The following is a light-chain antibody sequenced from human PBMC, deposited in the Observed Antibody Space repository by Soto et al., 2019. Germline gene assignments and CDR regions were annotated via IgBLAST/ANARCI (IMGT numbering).Light chain of an antibody. CDR2: GAS. J-gene: IGKJ5*01. CDR3: HHCGSSPIT. CDR1: QSVTSSY. V-gene: IGKV3-20*01. Sequence: EIVLTQSPGTLSLSPGERATLSCRASQSVTSSYLAWYQQKPGQAPRLLIYGASSRATGIPDRFSGSGSGTDFTLTISRLEPEDFAVYYCHHCGSSPITFGQGTRLEIK.